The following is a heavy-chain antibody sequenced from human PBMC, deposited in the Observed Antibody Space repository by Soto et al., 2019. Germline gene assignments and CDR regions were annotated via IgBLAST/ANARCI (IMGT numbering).Heavy chain of an antibody. Sequence: QVQLQESGPGLVKPSETLSLTCTVSGVSVNNDGYYWSWIRQPPGRGLEWIGYIHDSGSTNYNPSLKSRVIISVDMSKKQFSLKLSSVTAADTAVYYCARRDLGNDAFDIWGQGTMVTVSS. CDR1: GVSVNNDGYY. CDR3: ARRDLGNDAFDI. D-gene: IGHD3-10*01. J-gene: IGHJ3*02. CDR2: IHDSGST. V-gene: IGHV4-61*08.